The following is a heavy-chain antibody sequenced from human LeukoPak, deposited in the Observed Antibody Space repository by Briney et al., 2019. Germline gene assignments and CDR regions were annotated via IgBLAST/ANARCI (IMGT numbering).Heavy chain of an antibody. CDR1: GASISSYY. J-gene: IGHJ5*02. D-gene: IGHD2-2*01. Sequence: SETLSLTCSVSGASISSYYWNWIRQPPGKGLEWIGHIYYSGSTTYTPSLKSRVTISVDTPKNQFSLKLTSVTAADTAMYYCARGVGCSSTSCYPNWFDPWGLGTLVTVSS. V-gene: IGHV4-59*01. CDR2: IYYSGST. CDR3: ARGVGCSSTSCYPNWFDP.